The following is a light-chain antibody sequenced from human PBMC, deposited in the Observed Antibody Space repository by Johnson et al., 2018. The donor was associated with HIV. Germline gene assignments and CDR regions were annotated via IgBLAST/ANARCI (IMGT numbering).Light chain of an antibody. Sequence: QSVLTQPPSVSAAPGQKVTISCSGNTSNIGSNSVSWYQHLPGIAPKLLVYDRNKRPSGIPDRFSGSKSGTSATLGITGLQTGDEADYYCGTWDSSLSAPYIFGTGTKVTVL. J-gene: IGLJ1*01. V-gene: IGLV1-51*01. CDR1: TSNIGSNS. CDR3: GTWDSSLSAPYI. CDR2: DRN.